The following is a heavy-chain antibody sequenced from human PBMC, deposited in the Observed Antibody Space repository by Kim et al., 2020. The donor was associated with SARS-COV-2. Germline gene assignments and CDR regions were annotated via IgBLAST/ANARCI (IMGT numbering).Heavy chain of an antibody. CDR2: SYI. V-gene: IGHV3-21*01. Sequence: SYISYADSAKGRFTITRDNAKSSLFLQMNSQRVEDTGVYYCARFGGYGMDVWGKGTPVTVSS. D-gene: IGHD3-16*01. J-gene: IGHJ6*04. CDR3: ARFGGYGMDV.